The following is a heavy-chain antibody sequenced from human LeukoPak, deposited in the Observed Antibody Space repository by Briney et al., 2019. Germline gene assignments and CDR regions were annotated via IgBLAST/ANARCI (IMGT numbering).Heavy chain of an antibody. CDR1: GFTFSDYY. CDR2: ISSSGSTI. D-gene: IGHD3-22*01. Sequence: GGSLRLSCAASGFTFSDYYMSWIRQAPGKGLEWVSYISSSGSTIYYADSVRGRFTISRDNAKNSLYLQMNSLRAEDTAVYYCAKDHYYYDSSGYYNYWGQGTLVTVSS. CDR3: AKDHYYYDSSGYYNY. V-gene: IGHV3-11*01. J-gene: IGHJ4*02.